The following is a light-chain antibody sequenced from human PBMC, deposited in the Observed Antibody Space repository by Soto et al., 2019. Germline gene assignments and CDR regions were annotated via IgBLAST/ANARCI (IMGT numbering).Light chain of an antibody. J-gene: IGLJ3*02. Sequence: QLVLTQSSSASASLGSSVKLTCSLSSGHSSYIIAWHQQQPGKAPRCLMKLEGIGSYNKGSGVHDRFSGSSSGADRCLTISNLRFEAEADYYCETWDSNTWVFDGGTKLTVL. V-gene: IGLV4-60*02. CDR1: SGHSSYI. CDR2: LEGIGSY. CDR3: ETWDSNTWV.